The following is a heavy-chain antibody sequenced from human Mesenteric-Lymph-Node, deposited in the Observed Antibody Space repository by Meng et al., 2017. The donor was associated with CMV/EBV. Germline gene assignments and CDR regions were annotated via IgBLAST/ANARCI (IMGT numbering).Heavy chain of an antibody. Sequence: GESLKISCAASGLTFKIYAMTWVRQAPGKGLEWVSTITGSGDIILDAASVKGRFTISRDNSKNMVYLQMDSLRADDTAVYYCAKGTYNWNDYFDYWGQGTLVTVSS. CDR1: GLTFKIYA. CDR2: ITGSGDII. J-gene: IGHJ4*02. V-gene: IGHV3-23*01. CDR3: AKGTYNWNDYFDY. D-gene: IGHD1-20*01.